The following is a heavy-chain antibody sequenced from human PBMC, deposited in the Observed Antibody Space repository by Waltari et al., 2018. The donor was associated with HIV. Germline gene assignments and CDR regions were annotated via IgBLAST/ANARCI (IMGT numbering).Heavy chain of an antibody. CDR2: IVPVFGTP. CDR1: GATFKKYA. J-gene: IGHJ4*02. V-gene: IGHV1-69*01. CDR3: ARGLYTSTWYPHYFDY. D-gene: IGHD6-13*01. Sequence: QVQLMQSGAEVKKPGSSVKVSCKASGATFKKYAISWVRQAPGQGLQWMGGIVPVFGTPNYAQKFQDRITITADESTTTVYMELSSLRSEDTALYYCARGLYTSTWYPHYFDYWGQGTLVSVSS.